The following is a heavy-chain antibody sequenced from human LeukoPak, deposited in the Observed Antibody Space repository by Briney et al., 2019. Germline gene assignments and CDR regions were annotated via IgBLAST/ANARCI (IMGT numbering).Heavy chain of an antibody. CDR3: ARAAYYFDSSGSTPFPPSMDV. CDR2: INHSGST. Sequence: PSETLSLTCAVYGGSFSGYYWSWIRQPPGKGLECIGEINHSGSTNYNPSLKSRVTISVDTSKNQFSLKLSSVTAADTAVYYCARAAYYFDSSGSTPFPPSMDVWGKGTTVTVSS. D-gene: IGHD3-22*01. V-gene: IGHV4-34*01. CDR1: GGSFSGYY. J-gene: IGHJ6*03.